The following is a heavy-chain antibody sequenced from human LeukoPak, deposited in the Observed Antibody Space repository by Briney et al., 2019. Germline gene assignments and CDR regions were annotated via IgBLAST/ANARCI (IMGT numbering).Heavy chain of an antibody. V-gene: IGHV3-20*04. CDR3: ARLYYDFWSGYSGYYYYYMDV. J-gene: IGHJ6*03. CDR2: INWNGGST. D-gene: IGHD3-3*01. Sequence: GGSLRLSCAASGFTFSSYAMSWVRQAPGKGLEWVSGINWNGGSTGYADSVKGRFTISRDNAKNSLYLQMNSLRAEDTALYYCARLYYDFWSGYSGYYYYYMDVWGKGTTVTVSS. CDR1: GFTFSSYA.